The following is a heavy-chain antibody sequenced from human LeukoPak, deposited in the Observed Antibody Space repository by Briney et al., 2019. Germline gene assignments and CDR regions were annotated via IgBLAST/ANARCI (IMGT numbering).Heavy chain of an antibody. CDR2: INHSGST. V-gene: IGHV4-34*01. Sequence: SETLSLTCAVYGGSFSGYYWSWIRQPPGKGLEWIGEINHSGSTNYNPSLKSRVTISVDTSKNQSSLKLSSVTAADTAVYYCARGPVVVPAAIASYFDYWGQGTLVTVSS. CDR3: ARGPVVVPAAIASYFDY. J-gene: IGHJ4*02. D-gene: IGHD2-2*02. CDR1: GGSFSGYY.